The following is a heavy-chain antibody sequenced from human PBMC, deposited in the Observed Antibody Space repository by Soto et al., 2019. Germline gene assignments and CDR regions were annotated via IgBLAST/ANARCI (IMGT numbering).Heavy chain of an antibody. CDR3: ARRISKRYSSGWYYFDY. CDR1: GGSISSYY. Sequence: SETLSLTCTVSGGSISSYYWSWIRQPPGKGLEWIGYIYYSGSTNYNPSLKSRVTISVDTSKNQFSLKLSSVTAADTAVYYCARRISKRYSSGWYYFDYWGQGTLVTVSS. V-gene: IGHV4-59*01. D-gene: IGHD6-19*01. J-gene: IGHJ4*02. CDR2: IYYSGST.